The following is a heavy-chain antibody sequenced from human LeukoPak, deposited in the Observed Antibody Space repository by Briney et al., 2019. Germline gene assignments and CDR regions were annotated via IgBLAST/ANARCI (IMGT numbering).Heavy chain of an antibody. V-gene: IGHV1-18*01. Sequence: ASVKVSCKASGYTFTSYGISWVRQAPGQGLEWMGWISGYNGNTNYAQKLQGRVTMTTDTSTSTAYMELRSLRSDDTAVYYCARGFPPRRNYDRSGYYSYYFDYWGQGTLVTVSS. CDR2: ISGYNGNT. D-gene: IGHD3-22*01. CDR1: GYTFTSYG. J-gene: IGHJ4*02. CDR3: ARGFPPRRNYDRSGYYSYYFDY.